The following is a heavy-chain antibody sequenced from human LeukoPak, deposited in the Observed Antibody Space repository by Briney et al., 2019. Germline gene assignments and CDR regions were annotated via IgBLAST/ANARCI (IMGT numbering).Heavy chain of an antibody. Sequence: SVRVSCKASGDTFSRYGIIWVLQAPGQGLEWMGGIIPIFGTTNYAQRFQDRVTITADKSTGTSYIELSRLRSDDTAVYYCAREEGNWGDAFDIWGQGTMVTVSS. V-gene: IGHV1-69*06. CDR3: AREEGNWGDAFDI. J-gene: IGHJ3*02. D-gene: IGHD7-27*01. CDR2: IIPIFGTT. CDR1: GDTFSRYG.